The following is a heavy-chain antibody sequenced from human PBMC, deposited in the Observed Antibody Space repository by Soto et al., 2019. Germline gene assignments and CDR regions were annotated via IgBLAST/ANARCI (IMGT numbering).Heavy chain of an antibody. V-gene: IGHV1-69*13. CDR3: ARSVGVTTLSYLDY. J-gene: IGHJ4*02. Sequence: SVKVSCKAAGATFSRYGISWVRQAPGQGLEWMGGIIPMFGTATHTQNFQGRLTITADESTSTAYMELSSLRSEDTAVYFCARSVGVTTLSYLDYWGQGTLVTVS. CDR1: GATFSRYG. CDR2: IIPMFGTA. D-gene: IGHD1-26*01.